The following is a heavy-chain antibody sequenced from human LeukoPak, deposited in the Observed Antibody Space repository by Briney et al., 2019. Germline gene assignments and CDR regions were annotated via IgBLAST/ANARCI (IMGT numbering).Heavy chain of an antibody. CDR2: IYPGDSDT. V-gene: IGHV5-51*01. CDR3: ARLTYGSGSSLLGFDY. D-gene: IGHD3-10*01. CDR1: GYSFTSYW. Sequence: NPGESLRISCRGSGYSFTSYWIGWVRQMPGKGLEWMGIIYPGDSDTRYSPSFQGQVTISADKSISTAYLQWSSLKASDTAMYYCARLTYGSGSSLLGFDYWGQGTLVTVSS. J-gene: IGHJ4*02.